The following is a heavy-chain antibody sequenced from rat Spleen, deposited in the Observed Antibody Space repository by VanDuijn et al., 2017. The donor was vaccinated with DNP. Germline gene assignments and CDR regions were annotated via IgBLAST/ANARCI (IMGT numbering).Heavy chain of an antibody. D-gene: IGHD1-4*01. CDR3: ARHRGGSQLGYFDF. V-gene: IGHV2-72*01. CDR2: IWAVGNT. CDR1: GFSLTRNG. J-gene: IGHJ1*01. Sequence: QVQLEESGPDLMQPSETLSLPCTVSGFSLTRNGVGWVRHPLGTGLVCMGTIWAVGNTNYSSDVNSRLTISRYTSKSKVFLKVNSLQPEDTGTYYCARHRGGSQLGYFDFWGPGTMVTVSS.